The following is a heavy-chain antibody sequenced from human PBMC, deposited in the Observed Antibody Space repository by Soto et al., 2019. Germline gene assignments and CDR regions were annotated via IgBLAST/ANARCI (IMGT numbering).Heavy chain of an antibody. CDR1: GFNVSGFD. CDR3: GRGQEVGAHFFAY. D-gene: IGHD3-3*02. V-gene: IGHV3-13*01. J-gene: IGHJ4*02. CDR2: IGTAGDT. Sequence: AWGSKGLSSTSAGFNVSGFDMHLFRKPTGKGLEWVSTIGTAGDTYYAVSVKGRFTISRDNAKNSLSLQMNSLRAGDTAVYFCGRGQEVGAHFFAYWGQGALGTVSS.